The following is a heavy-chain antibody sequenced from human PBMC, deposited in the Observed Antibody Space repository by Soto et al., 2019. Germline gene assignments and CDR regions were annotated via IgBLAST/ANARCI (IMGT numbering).Heavy chain of an antibody. J-gene: IGHJ1*01. Sequence: ASVKVSCKTSGYTFSEYPIHWVRQAPGQGLEWMGWIDTGNGKTTYSQRFRGRLTFTRDTSASTVYMDLRSLRSEDTGVFFCARVKAIKSAHWGQGTPVTVSS. CDR1: GYTFSEYP. CDR2: IDTGNGKT. CDR3: ARVKAIKSAH. V-gene: IGHV1-3*04.